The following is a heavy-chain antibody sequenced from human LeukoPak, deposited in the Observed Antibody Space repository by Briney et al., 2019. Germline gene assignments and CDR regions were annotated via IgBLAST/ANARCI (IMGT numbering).Heavy chain of an antibody. D-gene: IGHD2-2*01. Sequence: SQTLSLTCTVSGGSISSGDYYWSWIRQPPGKGLEWIGYIYYSGSTYYNPSLKSRVTISVDTSKNQFSLKLSSVTAADTAVYYCARGGSTSWEVFDYWGQGTLVTVSS. CDR3: ARGGSTSWEVFDY. J-gene: IGHJ4*02. CDR2: IYYSGST. V-gene: IGHV4-30-4*01. CDR1: GGSISSGDYY.